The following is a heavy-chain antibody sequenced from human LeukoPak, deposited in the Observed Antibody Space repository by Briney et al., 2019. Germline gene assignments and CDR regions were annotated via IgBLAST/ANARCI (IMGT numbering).Heavy chain of an antibody. CDR3: AKDIVGVAG. V-gene: IGHV3-23*01. CDR1: GFTFSSYA. CDR2: ISGSGGGT. Sequence: GGSLRLSCAASGFTFSSYAMSWVRQAPGKGLEWVSAISGSGGGTYYADAMKGRFSISRDNSENTLSLQMNSLRAEDTAVYYCAKDIVGVAGWGQGTLVTVSS. D-gene: IGHD6-19*01. J-gene: IGHJ4*02.